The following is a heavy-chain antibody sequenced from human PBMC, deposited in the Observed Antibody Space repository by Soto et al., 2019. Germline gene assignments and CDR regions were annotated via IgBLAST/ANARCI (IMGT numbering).Heavy chain of an antibody. CDR3: AREEGPNGDFQENKGFDP. CDR1: GGSFSGYY. J-gene: IGHJ5*02. CDR2: INHSGST. V-gene: IGHV4-34*01. Sequence: SETLSLTCAVYGGSFSGYYWSWIRQPPGKGLEWIGEINHSGSTNYNPSLKSRVTISVDTSKNQFSLKLSSVTAADTAVYYCAREEGPNGDFQENKGFDPWGQGTLVTVSS. D-gene: IGHD4-17*01.